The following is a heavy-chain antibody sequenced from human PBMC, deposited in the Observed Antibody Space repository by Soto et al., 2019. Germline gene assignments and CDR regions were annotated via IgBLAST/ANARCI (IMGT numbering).Heavy chain of an antibody. D-gene: IGHD3-10*01. CDR3: ASSYGSGIYGFDP. J-gene: IGHJ5*02. V-gene: IGHV3-33*05. Sequence: QVQLVESGGGVVQPGKSLRLSCAASGFTFSSYGFHWVRQAPGKGLEWGATISFDGNNTYYEDSVKGRVTISRDNSKNTLSLQMNSLRAEDSAVYYCASSYGSGIYGFDPFGQGTLVTVSS. CDR2: ISFDGNNT. CDR1: GFTFSSYG.